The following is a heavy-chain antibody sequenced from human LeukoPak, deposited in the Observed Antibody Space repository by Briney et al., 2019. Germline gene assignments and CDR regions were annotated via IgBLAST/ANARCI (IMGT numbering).Heavy chain of an antibody. J-gene: IGHJ5*02. Sequence: GGSLRLSCSASGFTFSTYGMHWVPHAPGKGLEWLAIISYDGSHKYYADPVKGRFTISRDNSKNTLYLQMNSLRLEDTAVYYCARRRIAPGNWFDPWGQGTLVIVSS. V-gene: IGHV3-30*03. CDR3: ARRRIAPGNWFDP. CDR1: GFTFSTYG. CDR2: ISYDGSHK. D-gene: IGHD2/OR15-2a*01.